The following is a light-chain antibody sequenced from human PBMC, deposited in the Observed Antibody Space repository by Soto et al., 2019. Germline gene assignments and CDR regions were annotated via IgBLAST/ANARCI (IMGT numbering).Light chain of an antibody. CDR1: SSDVGCYNL. CDR3: CSYVGSRGVI. Sequence: QSALTQPASVSGSPGQSITISCTGTSSDVGCYNLVSWYQRHPGKAPKLMIYEGSKRPSGVSNRFSGSKSGNTASLTISGLQAEDEADYFCCSYVGSRGVIFGRGTKLTVL. J-gene: IGLJ2*01. V-gene: IGLV2-23*01. CDR2: EGS.